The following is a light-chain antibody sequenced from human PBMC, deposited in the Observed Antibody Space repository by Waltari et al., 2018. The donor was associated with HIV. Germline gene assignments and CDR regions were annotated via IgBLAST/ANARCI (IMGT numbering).Light chain of an antibody. Sequence: QSALTQPASVSGSPGQSITISCTGPRSDIGGSNYVSWHQHHPGRAPKLIIFEVSNRSSGVSNRFSGSKSGNTASLIISGLLAEDDADYYCSSYTSGTTWVFGGGTKLTVL. J-gene: IGLJ3*02. CDR1: RSDIGGSNY. CDR3: SSYTSGTTWV. V-gene: IGLV2-14*01. CDR2: EVS.